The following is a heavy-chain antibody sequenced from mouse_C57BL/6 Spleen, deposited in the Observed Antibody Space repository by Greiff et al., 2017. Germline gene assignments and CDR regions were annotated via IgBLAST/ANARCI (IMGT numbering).Heavy chain of an antibody. V-gene: IGHV5-17*01. D-gene: IGHD4-1*01. CDR3: ARDWAVDY. CDR2: ISSGSSTI. CDR1: GFTFSDYG. Sequence: EVKLMESGGGLVKPGGSLKLSCAASGFTFSDYGMHWVRQAPEKGLEWVAYISSGSSTIYYADTVKGRFTISRDNAKHTLFLQMTSLRSEDTAMYYCARDWAVDYWGQGTTLTVSS. J-gene: IGHJ2*01.